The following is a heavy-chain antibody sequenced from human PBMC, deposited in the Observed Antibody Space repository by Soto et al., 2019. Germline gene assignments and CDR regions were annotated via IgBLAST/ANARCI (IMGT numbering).Heavy chain of an antibody. CDR1: GYTFTSYG. J-gene: IGHJ5*02. CDR2: ISAYNGNT. D-gene: IGHD1-26*01. V-gene: IGHV1-18*01. Sequence: QVQLVQSGAEVKKPGASVKVSCKASGYTFTSYGISWVRQAPGQGLEWMGWISAYNGNTNYAQKLQGRVTMTTDTSTRTAYMELRRLRSDDTAVYYCARLIRGSSPVGDWFDPWGQGTLVTVSS. CDR3: ARLIRGSSPVGDWFDP.